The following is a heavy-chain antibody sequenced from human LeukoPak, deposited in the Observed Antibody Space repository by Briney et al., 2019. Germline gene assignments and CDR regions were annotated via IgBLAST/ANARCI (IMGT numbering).Heavy chain of an antibody. CDR3: ARHSSGDTYYYDSSGYEYFQH. CDR2: IYPGDSDT. D-gene: IGHD3-22*01. Sequence: GGSLKISCKGSGYSFTSYWIGWVRQVPGKGLEWMGIIYPGDSDTRYSPSFQGQVTISADKSISTAYLRWSSLKASDTAMYYCARHSSGDTYYYDSSGYEYFQHWGQGTLVTVSS. J-gene: IGHJ1*01. V-gene: IGHV5-51*01. CDR1: GYSFTSYW.